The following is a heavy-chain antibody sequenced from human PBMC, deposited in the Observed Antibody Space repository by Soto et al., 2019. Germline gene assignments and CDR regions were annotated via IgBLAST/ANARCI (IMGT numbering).Heavy chain of an antibody. Sequence: SETLSLTCTVSGASIFSGDYYWSWIRQPPGKGLEWIGYIYYSGSTYYNPSLKSRFTISIDTSNNQFSLRLSSVTAADTAVYYCAREGTYYHGSGFDPWGQGTLVTVSS. CDR1: GASIFSGDYY. CDR3: AREGTYYHGSGFDP. CDR2: IYYSGST. V-gene: IGHV4-30-4*01. J-gene: IGHJ5*02. D-gene: IGHD3-10*01.